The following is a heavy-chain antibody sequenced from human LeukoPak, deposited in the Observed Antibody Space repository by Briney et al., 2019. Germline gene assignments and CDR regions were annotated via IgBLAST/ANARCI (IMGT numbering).Heavy chain of an antibody. J-gene: IGHJ5*02. CDR2: IYTSGST. CDR3: ARDVTDYYDSSGYDWFDP. CDR1: GGSISSYY. Sequence: SETLSLTCTVSGGSISSYYWSWIRQPAGKGLEWIGRIYTSGSTNYNPSLKSRVTMSVDTSKNQFSLKLSSVTAADTAVYYCARDVTDYYDSSGYDWFDPWGQGTLVTVSS. D-gene: IGHD3-22*01. V-gene: IGHV4-4*07.